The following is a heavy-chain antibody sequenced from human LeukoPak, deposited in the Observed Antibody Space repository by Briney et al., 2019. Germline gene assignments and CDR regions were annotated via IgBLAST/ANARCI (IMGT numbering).Heavy chain of an antibody. CDR1: GYTFTSYY. J-gene: IGHJ4*02. V-gene: IGHV1-46*01. CDR3: ARDGGGITTVRGVQSPPDY. Sequence: ASVTVSCTASGYTFTSYYMHWVRQAPRQGLEWMGIINPSGGSTSYAQKFQGRVTMTRDTSTSTVYMELSSLRSEDTAVYYCARDGGGITTVRGVQSPPDYWGQGTLVTASS. CDR2: INPSGGST. D-gene: IGHD3-10*01.